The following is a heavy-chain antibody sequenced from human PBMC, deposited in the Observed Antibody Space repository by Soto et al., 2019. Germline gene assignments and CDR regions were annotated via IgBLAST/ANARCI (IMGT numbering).Heavy chain of an antibody. V-gene: IGHV3-20*04. CDR1: GFTFDDYG. J-gene: IGHJ4*02. Sequence: PGGSLRLSCAASGFTFDDYGMSWVRQAPGKGLEWVSGINWNGGSTGYADSVKGRFTISRDNAKNSLYLQMNSLRAEDTALYYCARDQYSGYDLWGNFDYWGQGTLVTVSS. CDR2: INWNGGST. D-gene: IGHD5-12*01. CDR3: ARDQYSGYDLWGNFDY.